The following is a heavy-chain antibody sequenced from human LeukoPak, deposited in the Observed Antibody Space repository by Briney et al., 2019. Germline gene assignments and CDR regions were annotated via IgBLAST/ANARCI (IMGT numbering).Heavy chain of an antibody. CDR2: MNPNSGHT. Sequence: GASVKVSCKASGYTFTSYDINWVRLATGQGLEWMGWMNPNSGHTGYAQKFQGRVTMTRNTSISTVYMELSSLRSEDTAVYYCTRGRSYYDSNGPDYWGQGTVVTVSS. V-gene: IGHV1-8*01. J-gene: IGHJ4*02. CDR1: GYTFTSYD. D-gene: IGHD3-22*01. CDR3: TRGRSYYDSNGPDY.